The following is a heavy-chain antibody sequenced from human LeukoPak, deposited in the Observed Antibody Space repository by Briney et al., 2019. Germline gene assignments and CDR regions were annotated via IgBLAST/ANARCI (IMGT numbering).Heavy chain of an antibody. V-gene: IGHV4-38-2*02. J-gene: IGHJ5*02. CDR1: GYSISSGYY. Sequence: SETLSLTCTVSGYSISSGYYWSWIRQPPGKGLEWIGEINHSGSTNYNPSLKSRVTISVDTSKNQFSLKLSSVTAADTAVYYCASRPGGSNGGYWFDPWGQGTLVTVSS. CDR3: ASRPGGSNGGYWFDP. D-gene: IGHD6-13*01. CDR2: INHSGST.